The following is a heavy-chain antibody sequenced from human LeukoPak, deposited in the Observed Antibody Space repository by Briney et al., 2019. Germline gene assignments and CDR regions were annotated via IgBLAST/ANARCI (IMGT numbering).Heavy chain of an antibody. CDR1: GYTFTGYY. J-gene: IGHJ4*02. D-gene: IGHD3-9*01. V-gene: IGHV1-2*02. CDR3: ARGHYYDILTGYPSDFDY. Sequence: ASVKVSCKASGYTFTGYYMHWVRQAPGQGLEWMGWINPNSGGTNYAQKFQGRVTMTRDTSISTAYMELSRLRSDDTAVYYCARGHYYDILTGYPSDFDYWGQGTLVTVSS. CDR2: INPNSGGT.